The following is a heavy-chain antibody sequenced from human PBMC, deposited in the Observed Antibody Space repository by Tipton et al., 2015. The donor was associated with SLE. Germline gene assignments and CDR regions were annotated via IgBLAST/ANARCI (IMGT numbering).Heavy chain of an antibody. J-gene: IGHJ4*02. CDR1: GASISSYY. Sequence: TLSLTCTVSGASISSYYWSWIRQPPGKGLEWIGYIYYSGRTNYNPSHKSRVTIPVDTSKNQFSLKLSSVTTADTAVYYCARRVVPDYWDQGTLVTVSS. CDR3: ARRVVPDY. D-gene: IGHD2-2*01. V-gene: IGHV4-59*01. CDR2: IYYSGRT.